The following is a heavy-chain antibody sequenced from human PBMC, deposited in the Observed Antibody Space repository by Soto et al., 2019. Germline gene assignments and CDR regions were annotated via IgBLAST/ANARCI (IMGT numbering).Heavy chain of an antibody. CDR2: IYSGGST. CDR1: GFTVSRNY. CDR3: ARDGTSGWHHDY. Sequence: EVQLLESGGCLVQPGGSLRLSCAASGFTVSRNYMSWVRQAPGKGLEWVSTIYSGGSTYYADSVKGRFTISRDNSKNTLYLQMNSLRADDTAMYYCARDGTSGWHHDYWGQGTLVTVSS. J-gene: IGHJ4*02. V-gene: IGHV3-66*01. D-gene: IGHD6-19*01.